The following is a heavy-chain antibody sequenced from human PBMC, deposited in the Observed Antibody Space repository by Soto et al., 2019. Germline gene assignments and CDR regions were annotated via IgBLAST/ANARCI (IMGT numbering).Heavy chain of an antibody. CDR3: GRVYMVRGTIIRYFDY. V-gene: IGHV4-59*12. CDR2: VYHSGST. J-gene: IGHJ4*02. CDR1: RGSISNYY. Sequence: PSETLSLTCTVSRGSISNYYWSWIRQPPGKGPEWIGYVYHSGSTDYNPSLKSRVTISLDRSKNQFSLKLSSVTAADTAVYYCGRVYMVRGTIIRYFDYWGQGTLVTVSS. D-gene: IGHD3-10*01.